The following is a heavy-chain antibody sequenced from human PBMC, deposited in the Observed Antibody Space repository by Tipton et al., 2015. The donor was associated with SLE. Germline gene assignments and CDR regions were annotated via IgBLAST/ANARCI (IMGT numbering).Heavy chain of an antibody. CDR2: IFYSGST. Sequence: GLVKPSETLSLTCAVYGGSFSGYYWSWIRQSPGKGLEWIGYIFYSGSTNYNPSLKSRVTISVDTSKNQFSLKLTSVTSADTAVYYCARVDGDYGDAFDIWGQGTLVTVSS. J-gene: IGHJ3*02. CDR3: ARVDGDYGDAFDI. D-gene: IGHD4-17*01. CDR1: GGSFSGYY. V-gene: IGHV4-59*01.